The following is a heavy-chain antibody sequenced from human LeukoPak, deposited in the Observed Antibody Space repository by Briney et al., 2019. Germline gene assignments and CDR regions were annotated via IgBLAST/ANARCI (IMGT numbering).Heavy chain of an antibody. D-gene: IGHD3-22*01. CDR2: IRYDGSNK. V-gene: IGHV3-30*02. Sequence: GGSLRLSCAASGFTFSSYGMHWVRQAPGKGLEWVAFIRYDGSNKYYADSVKGRFTISRDNSKNTLYLQMNSLRAEDTAVYYCAKDSEKYYYDSSGYYSWYFRHWGQGTLVTVSS. CDR3: AKDSEKYYYDSSGYYSWYFRH. CDR1: GFTFSSYG. J-gene: IGHJ1*01.